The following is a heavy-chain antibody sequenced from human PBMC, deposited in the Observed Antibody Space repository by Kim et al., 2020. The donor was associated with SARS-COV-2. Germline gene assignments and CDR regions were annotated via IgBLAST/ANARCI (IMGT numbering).Heavy chain of an antibody. Sequence: GGSLRLSCASSGFTFVDYWMNWVRQTPGKGLEWVGNINHAGSVKYYGDSVKGRFTISRDNAQRFLYLEMNSLRADDTAVYYCARDSTATGGMDVWGHGAPGTVSS. CDR2: INHAGSVK. CDR3: ARDSTATGGMDV. V-gene: IGHV3-7*03. D-gene: IGHD3-10*01. CDR1: GFTFVDYW. J-gene: IGHJ6*02.